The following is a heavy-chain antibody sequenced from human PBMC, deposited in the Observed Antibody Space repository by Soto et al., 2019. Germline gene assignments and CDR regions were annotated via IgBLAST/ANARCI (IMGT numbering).Heavy chain of an antibody. V-gene: IGHV1-18*04. D-gene: IGHD3-22*01. CDR3: ATPEGYDSSGYYAY. Sequence: ASVKVSCTASGYTFTSYGISWVRQAPGQGLEWMGWISAYNGNTNYAQKLQGRVTMTTDTSTSTAYMELRSLRSDDTAVYYCATPEGYDSSGYYAYWGQGTLVTVSS. CDR1: GYTFTSYG. CDR2: ISAYNGNT. J-gene: IGHJ4*02.